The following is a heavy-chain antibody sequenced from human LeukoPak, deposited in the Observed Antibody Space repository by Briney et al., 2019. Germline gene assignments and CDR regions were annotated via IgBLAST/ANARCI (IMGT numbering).Heavy chain of an antibody. CDR3: AKDIRATSVAGTSGFDF. D-gene: IGHD6-19*01. Sequence: GGSLRLSCAASGFTFNNYNMNWVRQAPGKGLEWVSSISSISSSYIYYADSVKGRFTISRENAKNSLCLQMNSLRAEDTALYYCAKDIRATSVAGTSGFDFWGQGTLVTVSS. J-gene: IGHJ4*02. CDR1: GFTFNNYN. V-gene: IGHV3-21*04. CDR2: ISSISSSYI.